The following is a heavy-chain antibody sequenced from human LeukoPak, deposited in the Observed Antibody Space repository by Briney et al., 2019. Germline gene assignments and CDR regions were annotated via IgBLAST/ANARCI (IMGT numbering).Heavy chain of an antibody. CDR2: ISAYNGNT. V-gene: IGHV1-18*04. J-gene: IGHJ5*02. CDR3: ARDHQYSSGWSWFDP. D-gene: IGHD6-19*01. CDR1: GYTFTNYY. Sequence: GASVKVSCKASGYTFTNYYMHWVRQAPGQGLEWMGWISAYNGNTNYAQKLQGRVTMTTDTSTSTAYMELRSLRSDDTAVYYCARDHQYSSGWSWFDPWGQGTLVTVSS.